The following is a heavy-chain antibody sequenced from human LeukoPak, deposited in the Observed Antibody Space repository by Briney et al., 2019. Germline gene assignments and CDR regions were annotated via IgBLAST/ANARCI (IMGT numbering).Heavy chain of an antibody. CDR2: IYYTGST. CDR1: GGSLSSYY. V-gene: IGHV4-59*01. D-gene: IGHD7-27*01. Sequence: SETLSLTCTVSGGSLSSYYWSWIRQPPGKGLEWIAYIYYTGSTNYNPSLESRVTISVDTSENQFSLRLSSVTAADTAVYYCAKLTGTYFDYWGQGTLVTVSS. CDR3: AKLTGTYFDY. J-gene: IGHJ4*02.